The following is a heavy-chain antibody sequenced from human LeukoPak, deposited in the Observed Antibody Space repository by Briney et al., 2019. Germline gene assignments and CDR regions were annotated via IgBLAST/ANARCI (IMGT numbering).Heavy chain of an antibody. CDR2: IYTSGST. J-gene: IGHJ4*02. CDR1: GGSISSYY. CDR3: ARVCSSTSCYGSDY. Sequence: SETLSLTCTVSGGSISSYYWSWIRQPAGKGLEWIGRIYTSGSTNYNPSLKSRVTMSVDTSKNQFSLKLSSVTAADTAVCYCARVCSSTSCYGSDYWGQGTLVTVSS. D-gene: IGHD2-2*01. V-gene: IGHV4-4*07.